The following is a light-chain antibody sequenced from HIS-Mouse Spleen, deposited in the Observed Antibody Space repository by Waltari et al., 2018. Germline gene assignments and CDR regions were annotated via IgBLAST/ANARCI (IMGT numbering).Light chain of an antibody. J-gene: IGLJ1*01. CDR2: GKN. CDR3: NSRDSSGNHLSV. Sequence: SSELTQDPAVSVALGQTVRITCQGDRLRSYYASWYQHKPGQAPVLVIYGKNNRHSGIADRFSGSSAGNTASLTITGVQAEDEADYYCNSRDSSGNHLSVFGTGTKVTVL. V-gene: IGLV3-19*01. CDR1: RLRSYY.